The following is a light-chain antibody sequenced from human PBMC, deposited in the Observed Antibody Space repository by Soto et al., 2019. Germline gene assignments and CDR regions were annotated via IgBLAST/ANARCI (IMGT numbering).Light chain of an antibody. J-gene: IGLJ1*01. CDR1: SSDVGGFNY. CDR3: NSYTSSSTYV. CDR2: DVT. Sequence: SVLTQPSSVYGFPGQSITISCTGTSSDVGGFNYVSWYQQHPGKAPKLMIYDVTNRPSGVSYRFSGSKSGNTASLTISGLQAEDEADYYCNSYTSSSTYVFGTGTKVTVL. V-gene: IGLV2-14*03.